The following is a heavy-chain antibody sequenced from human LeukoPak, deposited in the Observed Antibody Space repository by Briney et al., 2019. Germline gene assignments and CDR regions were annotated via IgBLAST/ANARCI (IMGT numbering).Heavy chain of an antibody. V-gene: IGHV4-39*07. CDR2: IYYSGST. Sequence: SETLSLTCTVSGGSISSSSYYWGWIRQPPGKGLEWIGSIYYSGSTYYNPSLKSRVTISVDTSKNQFSLKLSSVTAADTAVYYCAGVGLSYYYDSSGYNHFDYWGQGTLVTVSS. CDR3: AGVGLSYYYDSSGYNHFDY. J-gene: IGHJ4*02. CDR1: GGSISSSSYY. D-gene: IGHD3-22*01.